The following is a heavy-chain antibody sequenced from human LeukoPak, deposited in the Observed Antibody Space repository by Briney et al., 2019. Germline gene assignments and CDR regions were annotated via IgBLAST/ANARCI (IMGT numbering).Heavy chain of an antibody. J-gene: IGHJ4*02. Sequence: SGTLSLTCTVSGGSISSNNYWAWIRQPPGMGLEWIGGMIYSGTTYYNPSLRSRVTISIDTSQNQFSLRLSSVTAADTAVYYCARHEEEDGYNAKTLDYWGRGTLVTVSS. CDR2: MIYSGTT. D-gene: IGHD5-24*01. CDR3: ARHEEEDGYNAKTLDY. CDR1: GGSISSNNY. V-gene: IGHV4-39*01.